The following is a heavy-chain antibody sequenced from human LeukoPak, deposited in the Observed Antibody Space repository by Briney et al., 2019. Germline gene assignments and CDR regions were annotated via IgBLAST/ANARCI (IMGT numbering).Heavy chain of an antibody. CDR3: ARFGAGKFDY. V-gene: IGHV3-21*01. J-gene: IGHJ4*02. CDR1: GFTFSSYS. Sequence: GGSLRLSCAASGFTFSSYSMNWVRQAPGKGLEWVSSISSSRSYIYYADSVKGRFTISRGNAKNSLYLQMNSLRAEDTAVYYCARFGAGKFDYWGQGTLVTVSS. D-gene: IGHD3-10*01. CDR2: ISSSRSYI.